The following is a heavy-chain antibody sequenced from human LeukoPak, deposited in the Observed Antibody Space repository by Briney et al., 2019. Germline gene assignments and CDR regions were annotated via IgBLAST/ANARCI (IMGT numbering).Heavy chain of an antibody. CDR1: GASISSSSYY. CDR2: IYYRGST. J-gene: IGHJ4*02. Sequence: SETLSLTCTVSGASISSSSYYWGWIRQPPGEGLEWIGTIYYRGSTYYNPSLKSRVTISVDTSKNQFSLTLSSVSAADTAVYYCARLVRTIAVAGTGGNYYFDYWGQGILVTVSS. CDR3: ARLVRTIAVAGTGGNYYFDY. V-gene: IGHV4-39*01. D-gene: IGHD6-19*01.